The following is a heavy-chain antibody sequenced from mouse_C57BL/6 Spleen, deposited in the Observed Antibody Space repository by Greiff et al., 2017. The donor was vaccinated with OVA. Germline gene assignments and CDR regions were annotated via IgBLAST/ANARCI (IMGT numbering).Heavy chain of an antibody. Sequence: QVQLQQPGAELVMPGASVKLSCKASGYTFTSYWMHWVKQRPGQGLEWIGEIDPSDSYTNYNQKFKGKSTLTVDKSSSTAYMQLSSLTSEDSAVYYGTSQLRPYAMDYWGQGTSVTVSS. D-gene: IGHD3-2*02. J-gene: IGHJ4*01. CDR1: GYTFTSYW. CDR2: IDPSDSYT. V-gene: IGHV1-69*01. CDR3: TSQLRPYAMDY.